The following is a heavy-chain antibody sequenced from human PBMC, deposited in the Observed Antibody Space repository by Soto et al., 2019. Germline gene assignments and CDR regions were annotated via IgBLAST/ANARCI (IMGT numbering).Heavy chain of an antibody. J-gene: IGHJ4*02. V-gene: IGHV4-30-4*01. CDR3: ARGLVVVVAATSYYFDY. Sequence: SETLSLTCTVSGGSISSGDYYWSWIRQPPGKGLEWIGYIYYSGSTYYNPSLKSRVTISVDTSKNQFSLKLSSVTAADTAVYYCARGLVVVVAATSYYFDYWGQGTLVTVSS. CDR2: IYYSGST. D-gene: IGHD2-15*01. CDR1: GGSISSGDYY.